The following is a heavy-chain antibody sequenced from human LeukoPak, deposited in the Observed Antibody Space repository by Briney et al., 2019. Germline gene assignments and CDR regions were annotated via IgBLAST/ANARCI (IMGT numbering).Heavy chain of an antibody. J-gene: IGHJ2*01. Sequence: GGSLRLSCAASGFTFSSYDMHWVRQATGKGLEWVSAIGTAGDTYYPGSVKGRFTISRENAKNSLYLQMNSLRAGDTAVYYCARSNLVATAYWYFDLWGRGTLVTVSS. CDR3: ARSNLVATAYWYFDL. CDR1: GFTFSSYD. D-gene: IGHD5-12*01. V-gene: IGHV3-13*01. CDR2: IGTAGDT.